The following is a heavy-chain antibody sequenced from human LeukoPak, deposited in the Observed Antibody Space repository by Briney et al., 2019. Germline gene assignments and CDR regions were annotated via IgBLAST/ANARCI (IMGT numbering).Heavy chain of an antibody. Sequence: GASVKVSCKASGYTFTSYGISWVRQAPGQGLEWMGWISAYNGNTSYAQKLQGRVTMTTDTSTSTAYMELRSLRSDDTAVYYCARGRAVAGTKSDASDIWGQGTMVTVSS. CDR1: GYTFTSYG. CDR3: ARGRAVAGTKSDASDI. J-gene: IGHJ3*02. D-gene: IGHD6-19*01. V-gene: IGHV1-18*01. CDR2: ISAYNGNT.